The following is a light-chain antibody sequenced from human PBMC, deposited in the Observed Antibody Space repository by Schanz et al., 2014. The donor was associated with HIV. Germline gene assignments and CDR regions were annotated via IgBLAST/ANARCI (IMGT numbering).Light chain of an antibody. CDR3: CSYAGSYPFVV. J-gene: IGLJ3*02. CDR2: DVS. CDR1: SRDGGGYNY. V-gene: IGLV2-11*01. Sequence: QSVLTQPPSVSGAPGQRVTISCTGTSRDGGGYNYVSWYQQHPGKAPKLMIYDVSNRPSGVPDRFSGSKSGTSVSLAITGLQAEDEADYYCCSYAGSYPFVVFGGGTKLTVL.